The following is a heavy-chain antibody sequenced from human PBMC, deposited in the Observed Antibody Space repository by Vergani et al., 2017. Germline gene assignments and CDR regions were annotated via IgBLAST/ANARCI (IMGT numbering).Heavy chain of an antibody. J-gene: IGHJ4*02. CDR2: IRYDGSNK. D-gene: IGHD3-10*01. CDR3: ANKIMTMVRGVIADPLPL. Sequence: QVQLVQSGGGVVRPGGSLRLSCAASGFTFSSYGMHWVRQAPGKGLEWVAFIRYDGSNKYYADSVKGRFTISRDNSKNTLYLQMNSLRVEDTAVYYCANKIMTMVRGVIADPLPLWGQGTLVTVSS. CDR1: GFTFSSYG. V-gene: IGHV3-30*02.